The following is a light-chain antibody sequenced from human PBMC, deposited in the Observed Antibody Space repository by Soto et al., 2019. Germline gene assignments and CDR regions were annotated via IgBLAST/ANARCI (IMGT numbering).Light chain of an antibody. J-gene: IGKJ3*01. V-gene: IGKV3-20*01. CDR1: QSVNSNY. CDR3: QHYDNSPL. Sequence: EIVLTQSPGTLSLSPGERATLSCRASQSVNSNYLVWNQQKPGQAPRLLIYGASTRAAGITDRFSGSGSGTEFTLTISRLEPEDFAVYYCQHYDNSPLFGPGTKVDIK. CDR2: GAS.